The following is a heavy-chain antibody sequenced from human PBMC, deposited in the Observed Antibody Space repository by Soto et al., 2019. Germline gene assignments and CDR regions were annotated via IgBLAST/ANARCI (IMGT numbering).Heavy chain of an antibody. J-gene: IGHJ4*02. CDR1: GFTFSNYW. Sequence: GGSLRLSCAASGFTFSNYWMLWVRQAPGKGLMWVSRIYDDGSDTRYADSVKGRFTISRDNAKNTLYLQMNNLRAEDTAVYYCLRDPRGDCSGGSSYSDADYWGQGTLVTVSS. CDR2: IYDDGSDT. V-gene: IGHV3-74*01. CDR3: LRDPRGDCSGGSSYSDADY. D-gene: IGHD2-15*01.